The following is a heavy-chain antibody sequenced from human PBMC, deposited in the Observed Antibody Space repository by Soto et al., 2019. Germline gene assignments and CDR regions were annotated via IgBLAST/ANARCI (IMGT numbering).Heavy chain of an antibody. J-gene: IGHJ4*02. CDR3: ARVHSGYEIYFDY. Sequence: ASVKVSCKASGYTFTGYYMHWVRQAPGQGLEWMGWINPNSGGTNYAQKFQGWVTMTRDTSISTAYMELSRLRSDDTAVYYCARVHSGYEIYFDYWGQGTLVTVSS. CDR1: GYTFTGYY. D-gene: IGHD5-12*01. CDR2: INPNSGGT. V-gene: IGHV1-2*04.